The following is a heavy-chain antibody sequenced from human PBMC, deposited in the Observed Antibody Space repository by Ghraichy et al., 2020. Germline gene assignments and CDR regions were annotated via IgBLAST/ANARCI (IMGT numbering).Heavy chain of an antibody. V-gene: IGHV1-2*02. Sequence: ASVKVSCKASGYTFTGYYMHWVRQAPGQGLEWMGWINPNSGGTNYAQKFQGRVTMTRDTSISTAYMELSRLRSDDTAVYYCARVRSDYGGNSEEAFDIWGQGTMVTVSS. D-gene: IGHD4-23*01. J-gene: IGHJ3*02. CDR1: GYTFTGYY. CDR3: ARVRSDYGGNSEEAFDI. CDR2: INPNSGGT.